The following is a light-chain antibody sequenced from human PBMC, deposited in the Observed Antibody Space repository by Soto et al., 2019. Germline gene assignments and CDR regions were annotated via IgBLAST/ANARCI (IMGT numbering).Light chain of an antibody. J-gene: IGKJ1*01. V-gene: IGKV4-1*01. CDR1: DSVLSISNNKNY. Sequence: DIIMTQSPDSQAVSLGERATINCKSSDSVLSISNNKNYLAWYQQKPGHPPKLLFYWASTRESGVPERFSGSGSGTDFTLTISSLHHEDVELYYCQQYYDPPVTLRQGTKV. CDR2: WAS. CDR3: QQYYDPPVT.